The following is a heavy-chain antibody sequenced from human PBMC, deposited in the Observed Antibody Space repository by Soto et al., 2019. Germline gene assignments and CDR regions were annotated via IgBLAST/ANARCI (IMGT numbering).Heavy chain of an antibody. D-gene: IGHD2-2*01. CDR3: ARGRGGWFINQLLNAFDI. Sequence: SETLSLTCTVSGGSISSSSYYWGWIRQPPGKGLEWIGYIYYSGSTNYNPSLKSRVTISVDTSKNQFSLKLSSVTAADTAVYYCARGRGGWFINQLLNAFDIWGQGTMVTVPS. CDR1: GGSISSSSYY. J-gene: IGHJ3*02. V-gene: IGHV4-61*05. CDR2: IYYSGST.